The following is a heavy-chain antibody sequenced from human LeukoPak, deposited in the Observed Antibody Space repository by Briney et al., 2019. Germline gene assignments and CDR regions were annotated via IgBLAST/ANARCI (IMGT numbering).Heavy chain of an antibody. Sequence: PSETLSLTCTVSGGSISSHYWSWMRQPPGKGLEWIGYIHYSGSTNYNPSLRSRVTISVDTSENQFSLKLGSVTAADTAVYYCARDASGWLHAEWGQGTLVTVSS. CDR2: IHYSGST. CDR3: ARDASGWLHAE. J-gene: IGHJ4*02. CDR1: GGSISSHY. D-gene: IGHD5-24*01. V-gene: IGHV4-59*11.